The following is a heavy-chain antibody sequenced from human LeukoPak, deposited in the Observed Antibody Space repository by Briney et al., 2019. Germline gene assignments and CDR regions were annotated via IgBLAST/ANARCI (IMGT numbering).Heavy chain of an antibody. V-gene: IGHV1-58*02. J-gene: IGHJ4*02. Sequence: GTSVKVSCKASGFTFTSSAMQWVRQARGQRLEWIGWIVVGSGNTNYAQKFQERVTITRDMSTSTAYMELSSLRAEDTAVYYCAKDHEDYYGSGSYYAYWGQGTLVTVSS. CDR3: AKDHEDYYGSGSYYAY. D-gene: IGHD3-10*01. CDR1: GFTFTSSA. CDR2: IVVGSGNT.